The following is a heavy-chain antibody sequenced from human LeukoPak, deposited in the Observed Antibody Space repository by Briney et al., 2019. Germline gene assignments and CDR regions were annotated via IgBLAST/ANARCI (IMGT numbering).Heavy chain of an antibody. J-gene: IGHJ4*02. D-gene: IGHD4-17*01. Sequence: SETLSLTCTVSRGSTSTYYWSWIRQPAGKGLEWIGRIYTSGSTNYNPSLKSRVTISLDTSKNQFSLKLSSVTAADTAVYYCANSIDFDYGDYYFDYWGQGALVTISS. CDR2: IYTSGST. V-gene: IGHV4-4*07. CDR3: ANSIDFDYGDYYFDY. CDR1: RGSTSTYY.